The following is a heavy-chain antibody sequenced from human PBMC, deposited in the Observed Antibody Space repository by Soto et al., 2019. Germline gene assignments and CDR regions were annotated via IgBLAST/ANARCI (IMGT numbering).Heavy chain of an antibody. D-gene: IGHD5-18*01. J-gene: IGHJ4*02. CDR1: GGTFSSYA. V-gene: IGHV1-69*06. Sequence: SVKVSCKASGGTFSSYAISWVRQAPGQGLEWMGGIIPIFGTANYAQKFQGRVKITADKSTSTAYMELSSLRSEDTAVYYCARDVDTAMAHDYWAQGTLVTVSS. CDR3: ARDVDTAMAHDY. CDR2: IIPIFGTA.